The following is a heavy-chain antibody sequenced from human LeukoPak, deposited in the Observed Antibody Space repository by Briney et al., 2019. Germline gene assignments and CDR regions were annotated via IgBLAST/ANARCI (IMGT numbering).Heavy chain of an antibody. J-gene: IGHJ6*02. CDR2: ISRSGSTT. V-gene: IGHV3-11*01. Sequence: SGGSLGLSCAASRFTFSDYYMTWIRQAPGKGLEWVSYISRSGSTTYYADSVKGRFTISRDNAKNSLYLQMNNLRAEDTAVYYCAGEWELRGGYYYGLDVWGQGTTVTVSS. CDR1: RFTFSDYY. D-gene: IGHD1-26*01. CDR3: AGEWELRGGYYYGLDV.